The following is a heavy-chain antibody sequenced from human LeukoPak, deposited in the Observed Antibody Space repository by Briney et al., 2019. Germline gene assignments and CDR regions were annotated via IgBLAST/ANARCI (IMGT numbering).Heavy chain of an antibody. Sequence: ASVKVSCKASGYTFTGYYMHWVRQAPGQGLEWMGWVNPNSGGTNYAQKFQGRVTMTRDTSTSTAYMELSRLRSDDTAVYYCARVSGSYYYYGMDAWGQGTTVTVSS. J-gene: IGHJ6*02. V-gene: IGHV1-2*02. CDR2: VNPNSGGT. D-gene: IGHD1-26*01. CDR3: ARVSGSYYYYGMDA. CDR1: GYTFTGYY.